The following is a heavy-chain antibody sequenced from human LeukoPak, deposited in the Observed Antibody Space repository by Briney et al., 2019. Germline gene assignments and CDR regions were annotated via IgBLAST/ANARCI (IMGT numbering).Heavy chain of an antibody. Sequence: TGGSLRLSCAASGFTFSSFWISWVRQAPGKGLEWVANIKTDGSEKYHVDSVKGRFTISRDNAKNSLYLQMNSLRAEDTALYYCAKDNGGGSCRTCYFDYWGQGTLVTVSS. J-gene: IGHJ4*02. CDR1: GFTFSSFW. CDR3: AKDNGGGSCRTCYFDY. D-gene: IGHD2-15*01. V-gene: IGHV3-7*03. CDR2: IKTDGSEK.